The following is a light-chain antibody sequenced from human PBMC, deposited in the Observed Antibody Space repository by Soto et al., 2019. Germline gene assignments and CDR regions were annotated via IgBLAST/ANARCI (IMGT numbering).Light chain of an antibody. J-gene: IGKJ4*01. CDR3: QQYVNSPLT. CDR1: QSVSSSY. CDR2: GAS. V-gene: IGKV3-20*01. Sequence: EIVLTQSPGTLSLSPGERATLSCRASQSVSSSYLAWYQQKPGQAPRLLIYGASSRATGIPVRFSGSGSGTDFTLTISRLEPKDFAVYYCQQYVNSPLTFGGGTKVEIK.